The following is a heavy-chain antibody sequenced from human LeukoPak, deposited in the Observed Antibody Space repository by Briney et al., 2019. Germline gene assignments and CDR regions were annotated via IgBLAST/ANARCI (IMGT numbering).Heavy chain of an antibody. J-gene: IGHJ4*02. D-gene: IGHD6-13*01. CDR2: IYYSGST. CDR1: GGSISSGGYY. Sequence: SETLSLTCTVSGGSISSGGYYWSWIRQHPGKGLEWIGYIYYSGSTYYNPSLKSRVTISVDTSKNQFSLKLSSVTAADTAVYYCARARYSSSWACDYWGQGTLVTVSS. V-gene: IGHV4-31*03. CDR3: ARARYSSSWACDY.